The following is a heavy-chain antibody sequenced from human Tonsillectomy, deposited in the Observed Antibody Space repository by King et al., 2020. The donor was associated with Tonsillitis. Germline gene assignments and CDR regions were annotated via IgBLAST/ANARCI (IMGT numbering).Heavy chain of an antibody. CDR2: ISYDGSNK. J-gene: IGHJ4*02. V-gene: IGHV3-30*18. CDR1: GFTFSSFG. CDR3: AKTAHFYDDYRILD. Sequence: VQLVESGGGVVQPGRSLRLSCAASGFTFSSFGVHWVRQAPGKGLERVAVISYDGSNKNYADSVKGRFTISRDNSKNMLYLQMNSLRAEDTAVYYCAKTAHFYDDYRILDWGQGTLVTVSS. D-gene: IGHD4-17*01.